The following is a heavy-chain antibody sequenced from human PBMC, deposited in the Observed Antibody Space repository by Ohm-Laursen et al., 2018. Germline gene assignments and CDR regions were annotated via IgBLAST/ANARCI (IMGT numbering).Heavy chain of an antibody. CDR3: ARIGDLDDFWSGPDAFDI. D-gene: IGHD3-3*01. CDR2: IYSGGTT. J-gene: IGHJ3*02. CDR1: GFTVSTNY. V-gene: IGHV3-53*01. Sequence: SLRLSCAASGFTVSTNYMSWVRQAPGKGLEWVSFIYSGGTTYYADSVKGRFTISRDNAKNSLYLQMNSLRTEDTAVYYCARIGDLDDFWSGPDAFDIWGQGTMVTVSS.